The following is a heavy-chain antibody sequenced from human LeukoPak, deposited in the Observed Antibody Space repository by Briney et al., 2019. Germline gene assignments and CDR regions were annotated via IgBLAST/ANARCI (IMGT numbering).Heavy chain of an antibody. D-gene: IGHD1-26*01. CDR2: IRYDGTNK. J-gene: IGHJ4*02. CDR1: RFTFDNYG. CDR3: VRDRGTYRPIDY. Sequence: PGGSLRLSCAASRFTFDNYGMHWVRQAPGKGLEWVAFIRYDGTNKYYADSVKGRFTISRDNAQNSLYLQMNSLRAEDTAIYYCVRDRGTYRPIDYWGQGTLVTVSS. V-gene: IGHV3-30*02.